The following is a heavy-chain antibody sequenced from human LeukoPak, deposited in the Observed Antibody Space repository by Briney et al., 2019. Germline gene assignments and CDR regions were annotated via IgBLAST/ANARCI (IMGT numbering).Heavy chain of an antibody. CDR3: ARPRFPTWRPSGYLGYFDY. V-gene: IGHV4-39*07. CDR2: IYYSGST. CDR1: GGSISSSSYY. D-gene: IGHD3-22*01. Sequence: SETLSLTCTVCGGSISSSSYYWGWVRQPPGKGLEWIGSIYYSGSTYYNPSLKSRVTISVDTSKNQFSLKLSSVTAADTAVYYCARPRFPTWRPSGYLGYFDYWGQGTLVTVSS. J-gene: IGHJ4*02.